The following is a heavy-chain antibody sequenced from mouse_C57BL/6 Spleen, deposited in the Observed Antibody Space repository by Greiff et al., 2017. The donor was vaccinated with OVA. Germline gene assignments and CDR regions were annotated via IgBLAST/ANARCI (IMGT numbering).Heavy chain of an antibody. J-gene: IGHJ2*01. Sequence: QVQLQQSGAELVKPGASVKISCKASGYAFSSSWMNWVKQRPGKGLEWIGQIYPGDGDTNYNGKFKGKATLTADKSSSTAYMQLSSLTSEDSAFYFCARTTAHASDYWGQGTTLTVSS. V-gene: IGHV1-80*01. D-gene: IGHD3-2*02. CDR3: ARTTAHASDY. CDR1: GYAFSSSW. CDR2: IYPGDGDT.